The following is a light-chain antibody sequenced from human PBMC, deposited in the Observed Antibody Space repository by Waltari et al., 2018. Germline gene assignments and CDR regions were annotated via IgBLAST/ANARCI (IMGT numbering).Light chain of an antibody. J-gene: IGKJ2*01. Sequence: DIQMTQSPSSLSASVGDIVTITCQASRDIRNNLNWYQQKPGRAPKPLIYDAAKLETGVPSRFSGSGSGTHFTFTISNLQPEDIATYYCQRHDNLSYTFGQGTKLVIK. CDR2: DAA. V-gene: IGKV1-33*01. CDR3: QRHDNLSYT. CDR1: RDIRNN.